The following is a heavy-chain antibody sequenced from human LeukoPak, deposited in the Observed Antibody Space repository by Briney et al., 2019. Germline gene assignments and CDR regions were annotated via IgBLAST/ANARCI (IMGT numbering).Heavy chain of an antibody. CDR2: ISGDSSDM. V-gene: IGHV3-48*03. J-gene: IGHJ6*02. CDR1: GFTLSSYE. Sequence: AGGSLRLSCVASGFTLSSYEMNWIRQAPGKGLQWVSYISGDSSDMRYADPVKGRFTISRDNAKNSLCLQMNSLRDEDTAVYYCARWYCSSTNCDSYYYGMDVWGQGTTVTVSS. CDR3: ARWYCSSTNCDSYYYGMDV. D-gene: IGHD2-2*01.